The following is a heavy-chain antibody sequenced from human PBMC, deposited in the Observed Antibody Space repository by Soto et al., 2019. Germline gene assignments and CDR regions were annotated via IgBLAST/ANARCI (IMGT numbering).Heavy chain of an antibody. J-gene: IGHJ4*02. D-gene: IGHD2-15*01. CDR2: IIPIFGTA. V-gene: IGHV1-69*13. Sequence: SVKVSCKASGGTFSSYAISWVRQAPGQGLEWMGGIIPIFGTANYAQKFQGRVTITADESTSTAYMELSSLRSEDTAVYYCAREIPRGLLCYFDYWGQGTLVTVSS. CDR1: GGTFSSYA. CDR3: AREIPRGLLCYFDY.